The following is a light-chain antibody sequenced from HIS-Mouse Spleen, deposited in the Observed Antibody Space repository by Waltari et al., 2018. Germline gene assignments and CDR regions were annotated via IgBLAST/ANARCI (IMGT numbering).Light chain of an antibody. V-gene: IGLV3-10*01. CDR3: NSRDSSGNHLV. J-gene: IGLJ3*02. CDR2: EDS. Sequence: SYELTQPPSVSVSPGQTARITCPGDALPKKYAYWYQQKSGQPPVLVIYEDSKRPSGIPERFSGSSSGNTASLTITGAQAEDEADYYCNSRDSSGNHLVFGGGTKLTVL. CDR1: ALPKKY.